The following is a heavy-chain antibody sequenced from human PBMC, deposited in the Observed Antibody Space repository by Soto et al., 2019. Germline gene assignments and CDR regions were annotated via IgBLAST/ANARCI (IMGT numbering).Heavy chain of an antibody. Sequence: PXEALSLPSAVSGGFTSTDNWWSWVRQPPGKGLEWIGDAYHSGSTEYNPSLKSRVSISVDKSKNQISLKLTSATAADTAVYYCARSPPSSYYGGSGTFDYWGQGTLVTVSS. D-gene: IGHD3-10*01. CDR3: ARSPPSSYYGGSGTFDY. CDR2: AYHSGST. CDR1: GGFTSTDNW. V-gene: IGHV4-4*02. J-gene: IGHJ4*02.